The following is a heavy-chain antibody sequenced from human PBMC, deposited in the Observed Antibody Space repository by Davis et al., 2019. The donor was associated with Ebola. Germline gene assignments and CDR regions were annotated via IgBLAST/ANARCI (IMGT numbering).Heavy chain of an antibody. V-gene: IGHV4-31*03. CDR1: GGSISSGDYN. J-gene: IGHJ3*02. D-gene: IGHD1-26*01. CDR2: IDYSGSA. Sequence: MPSETLSLTCIVSGGSISSGDYNWSWIRKHPGKGLEWIGYIDYSGSAYYNPSLYSRVIISVGTSKNQFSLKLRSVTAADTAVYYCARDNGRPSKVDIWGQGTMVTVSS. CDR3: ARDNGRPSKVDI.